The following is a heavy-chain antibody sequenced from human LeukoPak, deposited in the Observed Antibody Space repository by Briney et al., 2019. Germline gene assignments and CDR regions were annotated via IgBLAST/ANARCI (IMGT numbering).Heavy chain of an antibody. J-gene: IGHJ3*02. CDR1: GDSVSSNSAA. V-gene: IGHV6-1*01. CDR2: TYYRSKWYN. Sequence: SQTLSLTCAISGDSVSSNSAAWNWIRQSPSRGLEWLGRTYYRSKWYNDYAVSVKSRITINPDTSKNQFSLQLNSVTPEDTAVYYCARIRYCSSTSCSIYDAFDIWGQGTMVTVSS. CDR3: ARIRYCSSTSCSIYDAFDI. D-gene: IGHD2-2*01.